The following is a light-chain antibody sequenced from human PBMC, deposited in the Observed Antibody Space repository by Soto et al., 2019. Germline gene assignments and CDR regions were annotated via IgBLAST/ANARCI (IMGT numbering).Light chain of an antibody. V-gene: IGKV4-1*01. Sequence: DIVMTQSPDSLAVSLGERATTNCKSSQNILYSSNNKNYLAWYQQKPGQPPKLLIYWASTRESGVPDRFSGSRSGTDFTLTISSLQAEDVAVYYCQQYYSTPQTFGQGTKLEIK. CDR1: QNILYSSNNKNY. J-gene: IGKJ2*01. CDR3: QQYYSTPQT. CDR2: WAS.